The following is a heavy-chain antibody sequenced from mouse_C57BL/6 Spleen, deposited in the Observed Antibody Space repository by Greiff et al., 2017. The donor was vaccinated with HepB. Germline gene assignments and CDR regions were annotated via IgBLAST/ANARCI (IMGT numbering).Heavy chain of an antibody. V-gene: IGHV1-26*01. CDR3: ARPDHYYGSSYWFAY. J-gene: IGHJ3*01. Sequence: VQLQQSGPELVKPGASVKISCKASGYTFTVYYMNWVKQSHGKSLEWIGDINPNNGGTSYNQKFKGKATLTVDKSSSTAYMELRSLTSEDSAVYYCARPDHYYGSSYWFAYWGQGTLVTVSA. CDR1: GYTFTVYY. CDR2: INPNNGGT. D-gene: IGHD1-1*01.